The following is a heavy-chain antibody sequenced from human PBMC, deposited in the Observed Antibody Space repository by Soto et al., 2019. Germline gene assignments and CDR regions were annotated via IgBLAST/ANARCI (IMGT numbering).Heavy chain of an antibody. D-gene: IGHD3-10*01. Sequence: LEILSLPCAVYGGYFSGYCCSWIRQHPGKGLERIREINHRGSTNYNPSLKSRVTISVDTSKNQFSLKLSSVTAADTAVYYCARLRGRSYYDYGMDVWGQGTTVTVS. J-gene: IGHJ6*02. CDR3: ARLRGRSYYDYGMDV. CDR2: INHRGST. V-gene: IGHV4-34*01. CDR1: GGYFSGYC.